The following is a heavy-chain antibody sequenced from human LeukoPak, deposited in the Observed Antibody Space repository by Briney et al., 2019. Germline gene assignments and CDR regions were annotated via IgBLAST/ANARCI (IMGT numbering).Heavy chain of an antibody. J-gene: IGHJ3*02. CDR1: GGSISSSSYY. CDR2: IYYSGST. V-gene: IGHV4-39*01. Sequence: PSETLSLTCTVSGGSISSSSYYWGWIRQPPGKGLEWIGSIYYSGSTYYNPSLKSRVTISVDTSKNQFSLRLSSVTAADTAVYYCARGLLLWFGTRGAFDIWGQGTMVTVSS. CDR3: ARGLLLWFGTRGAFDI. D-gene: IGHD3-10*01.